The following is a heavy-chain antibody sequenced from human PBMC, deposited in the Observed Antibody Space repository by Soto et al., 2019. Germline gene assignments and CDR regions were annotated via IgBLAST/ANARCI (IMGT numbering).Heavy chain of an antibody. Sequence: ASVKVSCKVSGYTLTELSMHWVRQAPGKGLEWMGGFDPEDGETIYAQKFQGRVTMTEDTSTDTAYMELSSLRSEDTAVYYCATLTAMAKGDAFDIWGQGTIVTVSS. J-gene: IGHJ3*02. CDR3: ATLTAMAKGDAFDI. CDR2: FDPEDGET. CDR1: GYTLTELS. D-gene: IGHD5-18*01. V-gene: IGHV1-24*01.